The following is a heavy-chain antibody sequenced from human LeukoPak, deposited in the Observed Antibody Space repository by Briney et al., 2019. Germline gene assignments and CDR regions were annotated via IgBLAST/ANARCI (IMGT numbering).Heavy chain of an antibody. V-gene: IGHV4-34*01. J-gene: IGHJ6*04. CDR3: ARGVVVTAIHHYYYGMDV. CDR2: INHSGST. CDR1: GGSFSGYY. D-gene: IGHD2-21*02. Sequence: SETLSLTCAVYGGSFSGYYWSWNRQPPGKGLEWIGEINHSGSTNYNPSLKSRVTISVDTSKNQFSLKLSSVTAADTAVYSCARGVVVTAIHHYYYGMDVWGKGTTVTVSS.